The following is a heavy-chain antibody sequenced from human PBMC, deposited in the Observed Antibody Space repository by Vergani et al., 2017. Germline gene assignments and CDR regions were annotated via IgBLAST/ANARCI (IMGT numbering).Heavy chain of an antibody. CDR2: IYGDDDK. V-gene: IGHV2-5*02. D-gene: IGHD3-10*01. CDR3: AHRGLWFGEPCYSY. J-gene: IGHJ4*02. CDR1: GFSLSTSGVG. Sequence: QITLKESGPTLVKPTQTLTLTCTFSGFSLSTSGVGVGWIRQPPGKALEWLALIYGDDDKRYSPSLKSRLTITKDTSNNQVVLTMTNMDPVDTATHYCAHRGLWFGEPCYSYWGQGTLVTVAS.